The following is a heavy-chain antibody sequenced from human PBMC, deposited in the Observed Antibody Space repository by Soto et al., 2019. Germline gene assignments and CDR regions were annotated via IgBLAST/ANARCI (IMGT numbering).Heavy chain of an antibody. CDR1: GFTFSSYG. J-gene: IGHJ3*02. V-gene: IGHV3-33*06. CDR3: AKSRLAGTDAFDI. Sequence: PGGSLRLSCAASGFTFSSYGMHWVRQAPGKGLEWVAVIWCDGSNKYYADSVKGRFTISRDNPKNTLYLQMNSLRAEDTAVYYCAKSRLAGTDAFDIWGQGTMVTVSS. D-gene: IGHD6-13*01. CDR2: IWCDGSNK.